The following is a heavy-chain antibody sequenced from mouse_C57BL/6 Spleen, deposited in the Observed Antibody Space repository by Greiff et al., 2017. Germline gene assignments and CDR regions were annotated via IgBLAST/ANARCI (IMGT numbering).Heavy chain of an antibody. CDR2: IYPGDGDT. Sequence: QVQLQQSGPELVKPGASVKISCKASGYAFSSSWMNWVKQRPGKGLEWIGRIYPGDGDTNYNGKFKGKATLTADKSSSTAYMQLSSLTSEDSAVYFCARSSYYDGSSYWYFDVWGTGTTVTVSS. CDR3: ARSSYYDGSSYWYFDV. J-gene: IGHJ1*03. V-gene: IGHV1-82*01. CDR1: GYAFSSSW. D-gene: IGHD1-1*01.